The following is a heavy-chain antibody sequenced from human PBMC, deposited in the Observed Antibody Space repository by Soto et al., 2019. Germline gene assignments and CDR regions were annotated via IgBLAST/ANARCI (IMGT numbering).Heavy chain of an antibody. Sequence: SETLSLTCAVYGGSFSGYYWSWIRQPPGKGLEWIGEINHSGGTHSNPSLESRVTISVDKPKNQFSLNLFSVTAADTALYYCARHRASGFGFDFWGQGTLVTVSS. CDR1: GGSFSGYY. CDR3: ARHRASGFGFDF. D-gene: IGHD3-9*01. V-gene: IGHV4-34*01. J-gene: IGHJ4*02. CDR2: INHSGGT.